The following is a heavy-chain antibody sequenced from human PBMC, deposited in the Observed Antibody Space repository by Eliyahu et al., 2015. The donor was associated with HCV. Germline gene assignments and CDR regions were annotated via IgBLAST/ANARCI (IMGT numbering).Heavy chain of an antibody. CDR2: IIPIFGTA. Sequence: QVQLVQSGAEVKKPGSSVKVSCKASGGTFSSYAISWVRQAPGQGLEWXGGIIPIFGTANYAQKFQGRVTITADESTSTAYMELSSLRSEDTAVYYCARGEEMATITKWYFDLWGRGTLVTVSS. J-gene: IGHJ2*01. CDR3: ARGEEMATITKWYFDL. V-gene: IGHV1-69*01. D-gene: IGHD5-24*01. CDR1: GGTFSSYA.